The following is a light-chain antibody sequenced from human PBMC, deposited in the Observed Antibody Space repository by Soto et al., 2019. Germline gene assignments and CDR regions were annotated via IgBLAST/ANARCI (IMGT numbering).Light chain of an antibody. CDR3: QQYASSPIT. V-gene: IGKV3-20*01. J-gene: IGKJ5*01. CDR1: QTVSSNY. Sequence: PGERATLSCRASQTVSSNYLAWCQQRPGQAPRLLIYDASTRASGIPDRFSGSKSGTDFTLTIRALEPEDAAVYYCQQYASSPITFGQGTRLEIK. CDR2: DAS.